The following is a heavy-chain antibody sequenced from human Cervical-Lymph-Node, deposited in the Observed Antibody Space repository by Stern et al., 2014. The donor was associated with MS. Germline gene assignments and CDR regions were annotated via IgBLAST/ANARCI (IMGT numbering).Heavy chain of an antibody. CDR3: ATVGTSDY. J-gene: IGHJ4*02. Sequence: QVQLVQSGAEVKKPGASVKVSCKASGYSFTGYDMHWVRQAPGQGLEWMGRINPNSGGTNYEQKFEGRVTMTSDTSINTAYMELSRLRSDDTAVYYCATVGTSDYWGQGTLVTVSS. V-gene: IGHV1-2*06. CDR2: INPNSGGT. CDR1: GYSFTGYD.